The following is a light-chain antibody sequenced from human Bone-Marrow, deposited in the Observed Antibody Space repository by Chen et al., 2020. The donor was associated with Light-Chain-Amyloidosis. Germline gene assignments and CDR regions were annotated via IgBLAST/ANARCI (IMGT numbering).Light chain of an antibody. Sequence: AIQMTQSPSSLSASVGDRVTITCRASQGIRNDLDWYQQKPGKAPKLLIHESSSLQSGVPSRFSGSGSGTDFTLSISNLQPEDFATYYCLQHYNYPRTFGQGTKVEI. J-gene: IGKJ1*01. CDR2: ESS. CDR3: LQHYNYPRT. CDR1: QGIRND. V-gene: IGKV1-6*01.